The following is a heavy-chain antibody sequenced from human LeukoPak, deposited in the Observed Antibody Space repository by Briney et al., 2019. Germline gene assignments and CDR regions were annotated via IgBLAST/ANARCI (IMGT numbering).Heavy chain of an antibody. J-gene: IGHJ4*02. CDR2: ISAYNGNT. Sequence: GASVKVSCKASGGTFSSYAISWVRQAPGQGLEWMGWISAYNGNTNYAQKLQGRVTMTTDTSTSTAYMELRSLRSDDTAVYYCARDGYYYDSSGYYPFDYWGQGTLVTVSS. CDR1: GGTFSSYA. D-gene: IGHD3-22*01. V-gene: IGHV1-18*01. CDR3: ARDGYYYDSSGYYPFDY.